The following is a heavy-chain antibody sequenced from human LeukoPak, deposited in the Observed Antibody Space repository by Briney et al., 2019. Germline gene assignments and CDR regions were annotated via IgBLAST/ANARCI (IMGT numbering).Heavy chain of an antibody. D-gene: IGHD3-22*01. J-gene: IGHJ4*02. CDR1: GLTFSNYD. V-gene: IGHV3-23*01. Sequence: GGSLRLSCAASGLTFSNYDMSWVRQAPGKGLEWVSGISCSGGSTYHADSVKGRFTISRDNSKNTLYLQMNRLRDEDTAVYYCAKELDSSGYFDYWGQGTLVTVSS. CDR2: ISCSGGST. CDR3: AKELDSSGYFDY.